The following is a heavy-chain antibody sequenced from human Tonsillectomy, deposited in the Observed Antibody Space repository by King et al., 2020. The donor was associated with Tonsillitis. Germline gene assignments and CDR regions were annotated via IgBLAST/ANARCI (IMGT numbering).Heavy chain of an antibody. CDR2: IYHSGTT. CDR3: ARVGIPLCANWFDP. V-gene: IGHV4-38-2*02. CDR1: GYSMTSGYY. J-gene: IGHJ5*02. Sequence: QLQESGPGLVKPSETLSLTCSVSGYSMTSGYYWGWIRQPPGKGLEWIGNIYHSGTTYYNPSLKSRVTISVDTSKNQFSLKLSYVTAADPAVYYFARVGIPLCANWFDPWGQGTLVTVSS. D-gene: IGHD5-18*01.